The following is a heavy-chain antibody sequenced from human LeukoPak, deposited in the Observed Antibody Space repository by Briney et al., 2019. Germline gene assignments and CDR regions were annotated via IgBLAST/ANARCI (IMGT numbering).Heavy chain of an antibody. V-gene: IGHV4-39*01. Sequence: PETLSLTCTVSGGSISSSSYYWGWIRQPPGKGLEWIGSIYYSGSTYYNPSLKSRVTISVDTSKNQFSLKLSSVTAADTAVYYCARSPYYYDSSGYPRNWYFDLWGRGTLVTVSS. J-gene: IGHJ2*01. D-gene: IGHD3-22*01. CDR2: IYYSGST. CDR3: ARSPYYYDSSGYPRNWYFDL. CDR1: GGSISSSSYY.